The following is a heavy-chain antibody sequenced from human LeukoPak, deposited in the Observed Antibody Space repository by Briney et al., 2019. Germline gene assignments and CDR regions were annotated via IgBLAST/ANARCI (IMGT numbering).Heavy chain of an antibody. CDR3: VKGRRGSSYVHYFDR. D-gene: IGHD5-18*01. Sequence: GGSLRLSCAVSGLIFETYGMHWVRQAPGKGLEWVGVISNNESNTYYGDSVKGRFTISRDNSNNTLSLRMNGLTTEDTGVYFCVKGRRGSSYVHYFDRWGQGTLVTVSS. J-gene: IGHJ4*02. V-gene: IGHV3-30*18. CDR1: GLIFETYG. CDR2: ISNNESNT.